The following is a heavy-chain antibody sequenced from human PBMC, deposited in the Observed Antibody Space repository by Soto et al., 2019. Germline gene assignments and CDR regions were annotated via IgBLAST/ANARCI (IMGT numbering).Heavy chain of an antibody. CDR2: ISGSGGST. CDR3: AKDVIAARPEFYYYCGMDV. J-gene: IGHJ6*02. Sequence: PGGSLRLSCAASGFTFSSYAMSWVRQAPGKGLEWVSAISGSGGSTYYADSVKGRFTISRDNSKNTLYLQMNSLRAEDTAVYYCAKDVIAARPEFYYYCGMDVWGQGTTVTVSS. D-gene: IGHD6-6*01. CDR1: GFTFSSYA. V-gene: IGHV3-23*01.